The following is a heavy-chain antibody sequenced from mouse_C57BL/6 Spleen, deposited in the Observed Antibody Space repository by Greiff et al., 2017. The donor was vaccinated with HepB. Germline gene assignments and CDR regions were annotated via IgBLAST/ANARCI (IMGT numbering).Heavy chain of an antibody. D-gene: IGHD1-1*01. J-gene: IGHJ4*01. CDR3: ARDTTTEAMDY. CDR2: ISDGGSYT. V-gene: IGHV5-4*01. CDR1: GFTFSSYA. Sequence: DVHLVESGGGLVKPGGSLKLSCAASGFTFSSYAMSWVRQTPEKRLEWVATISDGGSYTYYPDNVKGRFTISRDNAKNNLYLQMSHLKSEDTAMYYCARDTTTEAMDYWGQGTSVTVSS.